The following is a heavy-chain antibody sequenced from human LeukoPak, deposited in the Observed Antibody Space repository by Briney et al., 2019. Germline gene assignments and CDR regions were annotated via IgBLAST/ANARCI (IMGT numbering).Heavy chain of an antibody. CDR3: SRDRGYYDSGNYPTDY. CDR1: GYTFTGYF. Sequence: ASVKVSCKASGYTFTGYFIHWVRQAPGQGLEWMGWINPNSGGTNYAQKFQGRVTMTGDTPINTAYMELSRLTSDDTAVYYCSRDRGYYDSGNYPTDYWGQGTLVTVSS. D-gene: IGHD3-10*01. CDR2: INPNSGGT. J-gene: IGHJ4*02. V-gene: IGHV1-2*02.